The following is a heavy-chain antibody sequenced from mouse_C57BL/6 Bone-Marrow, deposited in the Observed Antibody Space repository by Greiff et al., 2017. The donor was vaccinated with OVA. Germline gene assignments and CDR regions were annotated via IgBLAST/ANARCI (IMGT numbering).Heavy chain of an antibody. D-gene: IGHD2-3*01. CDR1: GYTFTSYW. CDR2: IDPSDSYT. V-gene: IGHV1-50*01. Sequence: QVQLQQPGAELVKPGASVKLSCKASGYTFTSYWMQWVKQRPGQGLEWIGEIDPSDSYTNYNQKFKGKATLTVDPSSSTAYMQLSSLTAEDAAVYYCERDDDGYSWLADWGQGTLVTVAA. J-gene: IGHJ3*01. CDR3: ERDDDGYSWLAD.